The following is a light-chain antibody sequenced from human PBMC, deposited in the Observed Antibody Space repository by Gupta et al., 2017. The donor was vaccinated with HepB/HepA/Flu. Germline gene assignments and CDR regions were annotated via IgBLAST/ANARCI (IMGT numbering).Light chain of an antibody. CDR3: QHRDSTPFT. Sequence: DIQMTQSPSSLSASVGDRVTITCRASQSISSYLNWYQQKPGKAPKLLIYAASSWKSGVPSRFSGSGSGTDFTLTISSRQPEDFATYYCQHRDSTPFTFGGGTXVDIK. V-gene: IGKV1-39*01. CDR2: AAS. J-gene: IGKJ4*01. CDR1: QSISSY.